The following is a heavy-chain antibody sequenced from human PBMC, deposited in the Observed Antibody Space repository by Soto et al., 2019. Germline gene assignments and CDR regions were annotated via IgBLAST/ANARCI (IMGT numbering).Heavy chain of an antibody. CDR3: ASNYYYDSSAQYNDAFDI. J-gene: IGHJ3*02. CDR2: IYYSGST. D-gene: IGHD3-22*01. Sequence: SETLSLTCTVPGGSISSGGYCWSWIRQHPGKGLEWIGYIYYSGSTYYNPSLKSRVTISVDTSKNQFSLKLSSVTAADTAVYYCASNYYYDSSAQYNDAFDIWGQGTMVTVSS. CDR1: GGSISSGGYC. V-gene: IGHV4-31*03.